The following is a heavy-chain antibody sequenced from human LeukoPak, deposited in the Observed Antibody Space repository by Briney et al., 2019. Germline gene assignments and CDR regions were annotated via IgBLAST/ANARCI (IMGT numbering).Heavy chain of an antibody. CDR3: ASDGIAVDRGIGYFDY. CDR1: GFTFRSYG. D-gene: IGHD6-13*01. J-gene: IGHJ4*02. CDR2: IWYDGSNK. V-gene: IGHV3-33*01. Sequence: PGKSLGLSCAASGFTFRSYGVHWVRQAPGKGLEWVAVIWYDGSNKYYAVSVKGRFTISRDNSENTLYLQMNSLRAEDTALYYCASDGIAVDRGIGYFDYWGQGTLVTVSS.